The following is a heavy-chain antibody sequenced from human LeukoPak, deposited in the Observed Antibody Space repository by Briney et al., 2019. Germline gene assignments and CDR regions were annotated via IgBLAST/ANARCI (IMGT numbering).Heavy chain of an antibody. CDR1: GYTFTNYW. CDR3: ARPGTVAAYFYY. D-gene: IGHD6-19*01. V-gene: IGHV5-51*01. CDR2: IYPGDSDT. J-gene: IGHJ4*02. Sequence: PGESLKISCKGSGYTFTNYWIAWVRQMPGKGLEWMGIIYPGDSDTRYSPSFQGQVTFSADKSINPAYLQWSSLKTSDTAMYYCARPGTVAAYFYYWGQGTLVTVSS.